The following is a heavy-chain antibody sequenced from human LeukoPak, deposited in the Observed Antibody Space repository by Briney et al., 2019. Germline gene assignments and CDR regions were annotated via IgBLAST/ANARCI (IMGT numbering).Heavy chain of an antibody. D-gene: IGHD3-10*01. CDR1: GLTFSSYW. Sequence: PGGSLRLSCAASGLTFSSYWMSWVRQAPGKGLEWVANIKQDGSEKYYVDSVKGRFTISRDNAKNSLYLQMNSLRAEDTAVYYCATRTLWFGELDWDAFDIWGQGTMVTVSS. CDR2: IKQDGSEK. J-gene: IGHJ3*02. V-gene: IGHV3-7*01. CDR3: ATRTLWFGELDWDAFDI.